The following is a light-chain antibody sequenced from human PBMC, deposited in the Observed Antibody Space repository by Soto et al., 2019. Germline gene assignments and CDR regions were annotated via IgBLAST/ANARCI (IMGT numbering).Light chain of an antibody. CDR3: QQYHNLWT. J-gene: IGKJ1*01. Sequence: EIVMTQSPATLSVSPGEGATLSCTASHYVYSNVAWFQQRPGQAPRLLIYRASTRATGTPARFSGSGSGTEFTLTITSLQSEDFALYYCQQYHNLWTFGQGTEVEIK. CDR2: RAS. CDR1: HYVYSN. V-gene: IGKV3-15*01.